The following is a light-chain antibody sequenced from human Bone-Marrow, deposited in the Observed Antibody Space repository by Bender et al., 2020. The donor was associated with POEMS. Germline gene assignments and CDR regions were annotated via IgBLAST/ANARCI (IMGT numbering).Light chain of an antibody. CDR2: DVN. CDR3: NSYAGSNNFV. CDR1: DDY. Sequence: QSALTQPASVSGSPGQSITLSCTGGDDYVSWYQQYPGEAPKLLIYDVNHRPSGISNRFTGSQSGNTASLTISGLQAEDEADYYCNSYAGSNNFVFGTGTRVTV. J-gene: IGLJ1*01. V-gene: IGLV2-14*03.